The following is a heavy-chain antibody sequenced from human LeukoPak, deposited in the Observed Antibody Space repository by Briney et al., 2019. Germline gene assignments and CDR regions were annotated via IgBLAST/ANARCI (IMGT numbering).Heavy chain of an antibody. V-gene: IGHV3-23*01. CDR1: GFTFSNYA. D-gene: IGHD6-19*01. CDR3: ARRSGIAVAGAFDY. Sequence: PGGSLRLSCAASGFTFSNYAMRCVRQAPGKGLEWVSGISGSGDSTYYADSVKGRFTISRDNSKNTLYLQMNSLRAEDTAVYYCARRSGIAVAGAFDYWGQGTLVTVSS. J-gene: IGHJ4*02. CDR2: ISGSGDST.